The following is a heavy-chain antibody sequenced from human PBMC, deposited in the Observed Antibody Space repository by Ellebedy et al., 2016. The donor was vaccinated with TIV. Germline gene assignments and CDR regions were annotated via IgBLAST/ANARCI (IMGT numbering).Heavy chain of an antibody. CDR3: ARRLTYSANYGGWFDR. D-gene: IGHD1-26*01. J-gene: IGHJ5*02. Sequence: AASVKVSCKASGYAFTSYDVNWARQATGQGLEWMGWMNPKSNHTVYAQKFQGRVTITRDTSISTVYMELSSLRSEDTAVYYCARRLTYSANYGGWFDRWGKGTLVTVSS. V-gene: IGHV1-8*01. CDR2: MNPKSNHT. CDR1: GYAFTSYD.